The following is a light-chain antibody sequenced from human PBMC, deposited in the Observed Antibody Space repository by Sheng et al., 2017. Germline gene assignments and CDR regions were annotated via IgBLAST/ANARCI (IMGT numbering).Light chain of an antibody. V-gene: IGLV3-21*02. CDR2: DDS. J-gene: IGLJ2*01. CDR1: NIETQS. CDR3: EVWDSSSDHPV. Sequence: SYVLTQSPSVSVAPGQTAMITCGGSNIETQSVHWYQQRPGQAPVLVLYDDSGRPSGIPERFSGSTSGNTATLTISRIEVGDGGRLFCEVWDSSSDHPVFGGRD.